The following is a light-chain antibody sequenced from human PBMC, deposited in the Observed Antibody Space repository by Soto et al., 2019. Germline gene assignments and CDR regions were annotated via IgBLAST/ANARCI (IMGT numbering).Light chain of an antibody. J-gene: IGKJ5*01. CDR3: QQSYRTPT. V-gene: IGKV1-5*03. CDR2: KAS. Sequence: DIQMTQSPSTLSASVGDRVTITCRASQTISSWLAWYQQKPGKAPKLLIYKASTLKSGVPSRFSGSGSGTDYTLTISSLQPEDFATYYCQQSYRTPTFGQGTRLEIK. CDR1: QTISSW.